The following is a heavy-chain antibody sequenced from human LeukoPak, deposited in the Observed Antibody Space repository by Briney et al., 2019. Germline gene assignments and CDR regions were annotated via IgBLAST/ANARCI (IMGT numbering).Heavy chain of an antibody. D-gene: IGHD4-17*01. J-gene: IGHJ4*02. Sequence: GGSLRLSCAASEFAFSSYAMSWVRQAPGKGLEWVSAISGSGGSTYYADSVKGRFTISRDNSKNTLYLQMNSLRAEDTAVYYCATTVTTWYYFDYWGQGTLVTVSS. V-gene: IGHV3-23*01. CDR3: ATTVTTWYYFDY. CDR1: EFAFSSYA. CDR2: ISGSGGST.